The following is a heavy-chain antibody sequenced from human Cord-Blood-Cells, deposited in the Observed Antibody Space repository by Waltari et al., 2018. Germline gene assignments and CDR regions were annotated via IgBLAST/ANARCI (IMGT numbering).Heavy chain of an antibody. J-gene: IGHJ4*02. V-gene: IGHV3-23*01. D-gene: IGHD1-7*01. CDR1: GFTFSSYA. CDR2: ISGSGGST. CDR3: AKRPFSITGTTYYFDY. Sequence: EVQLLESGGGLVQPGGSLRLSCAASGFTFSSYAMSWVRQAPGKVLEWVSAISGSGGSTYYADSVKGRFTISRDNSKNTLYLQMNSLRAEDTAVYYCAKRPFSITGTTYYFDYWGQGTLVTVSS.